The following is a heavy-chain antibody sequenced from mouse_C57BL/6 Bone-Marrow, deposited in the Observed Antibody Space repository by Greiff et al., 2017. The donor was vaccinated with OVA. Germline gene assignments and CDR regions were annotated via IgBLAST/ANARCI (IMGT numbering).Heavy chain of an antibody. J-gene: IGHJ3*01. CDR1: GYTFTDYY. D-gene: IGHD1-1*01. V-gene: IGHV1-19*01. CDR3: ARRYGSSWFAY. CDR2: INPYNGGT. Sequence: EVQLQQSGPVLVKPGASVKMSCKASGYTFTDYYMNWVKQSHGKSLEWIGVINPYNGGTSYNQKFKGKATLTVDKSSSTAYMELNSLTSEDSAVYYCARRYGSSWFAYWGQGTLVTVSA.